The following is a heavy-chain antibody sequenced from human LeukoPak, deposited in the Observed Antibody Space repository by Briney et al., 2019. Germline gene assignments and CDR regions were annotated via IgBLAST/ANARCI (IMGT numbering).Heavy chain of an antibody. D-gene: IGHD3-22*01. J-gene: IGHJ5*02. CDR1: GFTFSSYA. Sequence: GGSLRLSCAASGFTFSSYAMSWVRQAPGKGLEWVSAICGSGDSTYYADSVKGRFTISRDNSKNTLYLQMNSLRAEDTAVYYCQTYYYDSSGLRPYNWFDPWGQGTLVTVSS. CDR3: QTYYYDSSGLRPYNWFDP. CDR2: ICGSGDST. V-gene: IGHV3-23*01.